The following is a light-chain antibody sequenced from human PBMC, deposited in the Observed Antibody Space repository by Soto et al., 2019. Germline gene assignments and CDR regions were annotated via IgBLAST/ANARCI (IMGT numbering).Light chain of an antibody. CDR3: AAWDDSLSGRV. V-gene: IGLV1-47*01. CDR2: RNN. J-gene: IGLJ2*01. CDR1: SSNIGSNY. Sequence: QSVLTQPPSASGTPGQRVTISCSGSSSNIGSNYVYWYQQLPGTAPKLLIYRNNQRPSGVPDRFSGSKSGTSASLAISGLRSEDEDDYYCAAWDDSLSGRVFGGGPTLTVL.